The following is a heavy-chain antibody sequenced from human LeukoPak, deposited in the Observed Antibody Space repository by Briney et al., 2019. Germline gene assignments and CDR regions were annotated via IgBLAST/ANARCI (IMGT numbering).Heavy chain of an antibody. CDR1: GYTFNSYG. Sequence: ASVKVSCKASGYTFNSYGISWVRQAPGQGLEWMGWISAYNGNTNYAQKFQGRVTMTTDTSTSTAYMELRSLRSDDTAVYYCAREPRLPDLSRSNWFDPWGQGTLVTVSS. D-gene: IGHD3-3*01. J-gene: IGHJ5*02. CDR2: ISAYNGNT. CDR3: AREPRLPDLSRSNWFDP. V-gene: IGHV1-18*01.